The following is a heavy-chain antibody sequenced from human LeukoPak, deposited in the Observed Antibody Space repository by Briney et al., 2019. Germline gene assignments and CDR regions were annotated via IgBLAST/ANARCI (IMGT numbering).Heavy chain of an antibody. V-gene: IGHV4-59*01. Sequence: SETLSLTCTVSGGSISNYYWTWIRQPPGKGLEWIGFISYSGNTNYNPSLKSRVTISLDTSKNQFSLKLISVTAADTAVYYCARGVGSGYTDYWGQGTLVTVSS. J-gene: IGHJ4*02. CDR1: GGSISNYY. D-gene: IGHD3-22*01. CDR2: ISYSGNT. CDR3: ARGVGSGYTDY.